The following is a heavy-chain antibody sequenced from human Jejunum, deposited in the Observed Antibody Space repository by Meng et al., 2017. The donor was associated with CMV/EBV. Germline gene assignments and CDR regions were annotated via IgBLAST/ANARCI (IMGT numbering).Heavy chain of an antibody. CDR1: YA. Sequence: YAVSWIRRAPGKGLEWVAYIVSTGISTYYADSVKGRFTISRGIPQNSLYLQMNSLRAEDTAVYYCASPLLPYYDFWSDYYYFDYWGQGTLVTVSS. CDR3: ASPLLPYYDFWSDYYYFDY. V-gene: IGHV3-11*04. D-gene: IGHD3-3*01. CDR2: IVSTGIST. J-gene: IGHJ4*02.